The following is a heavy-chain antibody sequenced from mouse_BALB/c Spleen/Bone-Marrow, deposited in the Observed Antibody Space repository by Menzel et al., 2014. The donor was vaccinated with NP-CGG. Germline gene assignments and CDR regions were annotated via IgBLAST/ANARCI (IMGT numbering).Heavy chain of an antibody. CDR2: IWAGGST. V-gene: IGHV2-9*02. CDR1: EFSLTSYG. J-gene: IGHJ3*01. D-gene: IGHD1-1*01. CDR3: ARGGSSRAWFAY. Sequence: QVQLQQSGPGLVAPSQSLSITCTVSEFSLTSYGVHWVRRPPGKGLEWLGVIWAGGSTNYNSALMSRLSISKDNSKSQVFLKMNSLQTDDTAMYYCARGGSSRAWFAYWGQGALVTVSA.